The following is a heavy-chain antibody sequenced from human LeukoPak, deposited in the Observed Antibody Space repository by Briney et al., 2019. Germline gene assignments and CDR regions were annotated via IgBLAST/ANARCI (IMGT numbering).Heavy chain of an antibody. CDR3: ARGYYYYDSSGPDAFDI. CDR1: GYTFTSYD. CDR2: MNPNSGNT. D-gene: IGHD3-22*01. J-gene: IGHJ3*02. V-gene: IGHV1-8*03. Sequence: ASVKVSCKASGYTFTSYDINWVRQATGQGLEWMGWMNPNSGNTGYAQKFQGRVTITRNTSISTAYMELSSLRSEDTAVYYCARGYYYYDSSGPDAFDIWGQGTMVTASS.